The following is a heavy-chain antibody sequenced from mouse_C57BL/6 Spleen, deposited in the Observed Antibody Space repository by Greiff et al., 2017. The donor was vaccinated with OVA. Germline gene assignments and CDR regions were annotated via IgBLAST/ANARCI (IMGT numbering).Heavy chain of an antibody. D-gene: IGHD1-1*01. CDR1: GYAFSSSW. J-gene: IGHJ4*01. CDR2: IYPGDGDT. CDR3: AREGIYYYGSYAMDY. Sequence: QVQLQQSGPELVKPGASVKISCKASGYAFSSSWMNWVKQRPGKGLEWIGRIYPGDGDTNYNGKFKGKATLTADKSSSTAYMQLSSLTSEDSAVYFCAREGIYYYGSYAMDYWGQGTSVTVSS. V-gene: IGHV1-82*01.